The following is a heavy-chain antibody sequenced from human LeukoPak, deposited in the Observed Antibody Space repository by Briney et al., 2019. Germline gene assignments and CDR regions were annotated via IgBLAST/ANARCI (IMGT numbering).Heavy chain of an antibody. CDR2: IYYSGST. J-gene: IGHJ4*02. V-gene: IGHV4-30-4*08. CDR1: GGSISSGDYY. Sequence: SQTLSLTWTVSGGSISSGDYYWSWIRQPPGKGLEWIGYIYYSGSTYYNPSLKSRVTISVDTSKNKFSLKLSSVTAADTAVYYCARENLPYYFDYWGQGTLVTVSS. CDR3: ARENLPYYFDY.